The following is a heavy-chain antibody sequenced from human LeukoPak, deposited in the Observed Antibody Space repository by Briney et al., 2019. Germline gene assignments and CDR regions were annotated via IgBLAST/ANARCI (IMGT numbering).Heavy chain of an antibody. CDR3: AREGMVRGVPDAFDL. V-gene: IGHV3-33*01. CDR2: IWYDGSNK. Sequence: GGSLRLSCAASGFTFSSYGMHWVRQAPGKGLEWVAVIWYDGSNKYYADSVKGRFTISRDNSKNTLYLQMNSLRAEDTAVYYCAREGMVRGVPDAFDLWGQGTMVTVPS. D-gene: IGHD3-10*01. CDR1: GFTFSSYG. J-gene: IGHJ3*01.